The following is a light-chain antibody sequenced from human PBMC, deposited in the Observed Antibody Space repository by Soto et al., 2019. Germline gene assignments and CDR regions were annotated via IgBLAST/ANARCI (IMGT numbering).Light chain of an antibody. CDR3: QQFGSSIPHT. V-gene: IGKV3-20*01. J-gene: IGKJ2*01. CDR2: GAS. Sequence: EIVMTQSPGTLSLSPGERATISCRASQGIGSRYLAWYHQKCGQAPRLLIYGASSRATGIPDRFSGSGSGTDFTLTISRLEPEDFGVYYCQQFGSSIPHTFGQGTKLEIK. CDR1: QGIGSRY.